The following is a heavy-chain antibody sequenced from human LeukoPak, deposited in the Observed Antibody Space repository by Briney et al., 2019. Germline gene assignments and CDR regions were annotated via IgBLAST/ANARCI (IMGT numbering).Heavy chain of an antibody. CDR2: IIPIFGTA. D-gene: IGHD2-2*01. V-gene: IGHV1-69*05. Sequence: ASVKVSCKASGGTFSSYAISWVRQAPGQGLEWMGGIIPIFGTANYAQKFQGRVTVTTDESTSTAYMELSSLRSEDTAVYYCASMRVVVPAAILGSLYYMDVWGKGTTVTVSS. CDR3: ASMRVVVPAAILGSLYYMDV. CDR1: GGTFSSYA. J-gene: IGHJ6*03.